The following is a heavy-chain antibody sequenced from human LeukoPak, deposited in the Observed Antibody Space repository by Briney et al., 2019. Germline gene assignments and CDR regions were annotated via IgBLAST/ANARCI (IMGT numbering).Heavy chain of an antibody. D-gene: IGHD2-15*01. CDR2: IYTSGGT. CDR1: GGSISSYY. V-gene: IGHV4-4*07. J-gene: IGHJ3*02. CDR3: ARDGYCSGGSCYSGYAFDI. Sequence: SETLSLTCTVSGGSISSYYWSWIRQPAGKGLEWIGRIYTSGGTNYNPSLKSRVTMSVDTSKNQFTLKLSSVTAADTAVYYCARDGYCSGGSCYSGYAFDIWGQGTMVTVSS.